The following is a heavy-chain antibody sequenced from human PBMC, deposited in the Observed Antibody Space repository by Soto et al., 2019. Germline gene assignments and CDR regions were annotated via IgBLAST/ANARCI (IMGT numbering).Heavy chain of an antibody. V-gene: IGHV1-69*13. Sequence: ASVKVSCKASGCTFSSYAISWVRQAPGQGLEWMGGIIPIFGTANYAQKFQGRVTITADESTSTAYMELSSLRSEDTAVYYCARHVGAMANSYSYGMDVWGQGTTVTVSS. CDR3: ARHVGAMANSYSYGMDV. CDR1: GCTFSSYA. J-gene: IGHJ6*02. CDR2: IIPIFGTA. D-gene: IGHD1-26*01.